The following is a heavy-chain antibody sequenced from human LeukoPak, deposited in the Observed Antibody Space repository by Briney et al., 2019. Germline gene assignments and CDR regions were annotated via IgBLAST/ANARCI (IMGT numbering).Heavy chain of an antibody. CDR3: ARETYLETTGHYGWFDP. CDR1: GYMFTDYY. V-gene: IGHV1-2*02. CDR2: INPHSGGA. Sequence: ASLKVSCKASGYMFTDYYLHWVRQAPGQGLEWMGWINPHSGGADLAPKFQGRVTMTRDTSINTTYMELTSLISDDTAVYYCARETYLETTGHYGWFDPWGQGTLVTVSS. J-gene: IGHJ5*02. D-gene: IGHD2-8*02.